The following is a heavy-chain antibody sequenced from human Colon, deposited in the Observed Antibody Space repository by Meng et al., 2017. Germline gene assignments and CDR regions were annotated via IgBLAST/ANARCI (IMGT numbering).Heavy chain of an antibody. CDR3: ARSEGTYWLQYYFDC. D-gene: IGHD3-9*01. CDR1: GFTFSRHA. Sequence: EVQLLESGGGLGQPGASLRLSCAASGFTFSRHAITCVRLAPGKGLEWVSTISDSGGSTYSTDSVQGRFTVSRDNSKNTLYLQMNSLRVEDTAVYYCARSEGTYWLQYYFDCWGQGTLVTVSS. J-gene: IGHJ4*02. V-gene: IGHV3-23*01. CDR2: ISDSGGST.